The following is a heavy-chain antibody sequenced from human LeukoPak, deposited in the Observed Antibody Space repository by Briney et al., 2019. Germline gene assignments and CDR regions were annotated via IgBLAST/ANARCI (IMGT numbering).Heavy chain of an antibody. J-gene: IGHJ4*02. V-gene: IGHV3-23*01. CDR3: AKSYLWFGELSHFDY. CDR1: GFTFSGYG. Sequence: GGSLRLSCAASGFTFSGYGMSWVRQAPGKGLEWVSAISGSGGSTYYADSVKGRFTISRDNSKNTLYLQMNSLRAEDTAVYYCAKSYLWFGELSHFDYWGQGTLVTVSS. D-gene: IGHD3-10*01. CDR2: ISGSGGST.